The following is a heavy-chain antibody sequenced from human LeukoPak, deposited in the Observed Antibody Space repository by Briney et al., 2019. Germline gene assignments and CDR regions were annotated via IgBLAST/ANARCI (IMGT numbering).Heavy chain of an antibody. CDR3: ASESRYCSSTSCYLGLGQAFDI. V-gene: IGHV3-30*02. CDR2: IRYDGSNK. D-gene: IGHD2-2*01. J-gene: IGHJ3*02. CDR1: GFTFSSYG. Sequence: GGSLRLSFAASGFTFSSYGMHWVRQAPGKGLEWVAFIRYDGSNKYYADSVKGRFTISRDNSKNTLYLQMNSLRAEDTAVYYCASESRYCSSTSCYLGLGQAFDIWGQGTMVTVSS.